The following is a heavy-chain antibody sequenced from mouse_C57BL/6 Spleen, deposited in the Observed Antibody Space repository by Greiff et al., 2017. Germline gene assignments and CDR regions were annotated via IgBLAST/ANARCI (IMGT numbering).Heavy chain of an antibody. D-gene: IGHD4-1*01. CDR1: GYTFTSYG. CDR3: ARSELELGRPHYFDD. V-gene: IGHV1-81*01. J-gene: IGHJ2*01. CDR2: IYPRSGNT. Sequence: VQLQQSGAELARPGASVKLSCKASGYTFTSYGISWVKQRTGQGLEWIGEIYPRSGNTYYNEKFKGKATLTADKSSSTAYMELRSLTSEDSAVYFCARSELELGRPHYFDDWGQGTTLTVSS.